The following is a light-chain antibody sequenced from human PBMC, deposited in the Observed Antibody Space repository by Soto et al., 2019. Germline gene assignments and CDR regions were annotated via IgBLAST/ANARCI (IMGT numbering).Light chain of an antibody. CDR2: EVS. J-gene: IGLJ1*01. V-gene: IGLV2-14*01. CDR3: SSYTSSIIPYV. CDR1: SSDVGSYNY. Sequence: QSALTQPASVSGSPGQSITISCTGTSSDVGSYNYVSWYQLHPGKAPKLLIYEVSDRPSGVSNRFSGSKSGNTASLTISGLQAEDEADYYCSSYTSSIIPYVFGSGTKLIVL.